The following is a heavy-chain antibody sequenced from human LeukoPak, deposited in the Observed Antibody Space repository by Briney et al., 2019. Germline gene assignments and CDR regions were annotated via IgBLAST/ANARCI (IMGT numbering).Heavy chain of an antibody. V-gene: IGHV3-53*01. CDR3: ATTRGSSFDY. D-gene: IGHD1-26*01. CDR1: GLTVSSSY. J-gene: IGHJ4*02. Sequence: GGSLRLSCAASGLTVSSSYMSWVRQAPGKGLEWVSIIYNDGSTYYADSVKGRFTLSRGYSKNTLYLQMNFLRVEDTAMYYCATTRGSSFDYWGQGTLVTVSS. CDR2: IYNDGST.